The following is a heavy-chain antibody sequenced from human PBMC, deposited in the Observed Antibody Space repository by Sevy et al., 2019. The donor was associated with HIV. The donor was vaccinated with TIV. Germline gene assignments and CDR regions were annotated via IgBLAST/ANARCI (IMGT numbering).Heavy chain of an antibody. CDR3: ARDRSGSYSRGYYFDY. V-gene: IGHV4-34*01. J-gene: IGHJ4*02. CDR2: INHSGST. D-gene: IGHD1-26*01. Sequence: SETLSLTCAVYGGSFSGYYWSWIRQPPGKGLEWIGEINHSGSTNYNPSLKSRVTISVDTSKNQFSLKLSSVTAADTAVYYCARDRSGSYSRGYYFDYWGQGTLVTVSS. CDR1: GGSFSGYY.